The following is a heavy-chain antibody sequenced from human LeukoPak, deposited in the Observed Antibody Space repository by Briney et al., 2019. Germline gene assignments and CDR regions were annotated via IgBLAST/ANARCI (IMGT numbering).Heavy chain of an antibody. J-gene: IGHJ4*02. CDR1: GFTFSSYG. D-gene: IGHD3-22*01. CDR3: ARNYYDSSGYYYHDY. Sequence: GGSLRLSCTASGFTFSSYGMHWVRQAPGKGLEWVAVIWYDGSNKYYADSVKGRFTISRDNSKNTLYLQMNSLRAEDTAVYYCARNYYDSSGYYYHDYWGQGTLVTVSS. CDR2: IWYDGSNK. V-gene: IGHV3-33*01.